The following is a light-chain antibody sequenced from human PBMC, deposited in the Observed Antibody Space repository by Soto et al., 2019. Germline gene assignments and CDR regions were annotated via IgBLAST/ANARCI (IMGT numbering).Light chain of an antibody. Sequence: DIQMTQSPSTLSASVGDSVTITCRASQSISSWLDWYQQKPGKAPTLLIYKASSLESGVPSRFSGSGSGTEFTLAISSLQPDDFATYYCQQYNSYTFGQGTKLEIK. CDR1: QSISSW. CDR3: QQYNSYT. J-gene: IGKJ2*01. CDR2: KAS. V-gene: IGKV1-5*03.